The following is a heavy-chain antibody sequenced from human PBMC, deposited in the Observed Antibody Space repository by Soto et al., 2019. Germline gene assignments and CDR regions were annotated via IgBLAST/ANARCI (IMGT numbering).Heavy chain of an antibody. V-gene: IGHV4-30-2*01. J-gene: IGHJ6*02. CDR2: IYHSGST. Sequence: SETLSLTYAVSGGSISSGGYSWSWIRQPPGKGLEWIGYIYHSGSTYYNPSLKSRVTISVDRSKNQFPLKLSSVTAADTAVYYCARAHYGDYGYGMDVWGQGTTVTVSS. CDR3: ARAHYGDYGYGMDV. CDR1: GGSISSGGYS. D-gene: IGHD4-17*01.